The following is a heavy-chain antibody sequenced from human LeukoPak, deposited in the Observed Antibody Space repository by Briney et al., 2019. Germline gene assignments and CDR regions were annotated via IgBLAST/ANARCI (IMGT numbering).Heavy chain of an antibody. D-gene: IGHD3-10*01. V-gene: IGHV4-34*01. Sequence: SETLSLTCAVYGGSFSGYYWNWIRQPPGKGLEWIGEIDHNGITNHNPSLKSRVTISVDRSKNQFSLRLTSVTAADTAVYYCASRKFNYGFKTPFHYWGQGTLVTVSS. CDR3: ASRKFNYGFKTPFHY. CDR2: IDHNGIT. CDR1: GGSFSGYY. J-gene: IGHJ4*02.